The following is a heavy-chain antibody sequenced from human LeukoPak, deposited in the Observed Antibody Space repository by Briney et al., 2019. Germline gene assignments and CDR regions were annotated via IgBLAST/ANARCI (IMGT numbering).Heavy chain of an antibody. CDR3: ARAPYYYDSSGYPYYFDY. J-gene: IGHJ4*02. V-gene: IGHV1-69*13. CDR2: IIPIFGTA. D-gene: IGHD3-22*01. CDR1: GGTFSSYA. Sequence: ASVKVSCKASGGTFSSYAISWVRQAPGQGLVWMGGIIPIFGTANYAQKFQGRVTITADESTSTAYMELSSLRSEDTAVYYCARAPYYYDSSGYPYYFDYWGQGTLVTVSS.